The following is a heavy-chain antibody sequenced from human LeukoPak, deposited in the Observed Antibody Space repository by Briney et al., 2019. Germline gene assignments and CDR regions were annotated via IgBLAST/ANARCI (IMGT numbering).Heavy chain of an antibody. Sequence: GGSLRLSCAASGFTFSSYGMHWVRQAPGKGLEWVAVISYDGSNKYYADSVKGRFTISRDNSKNTLYLQMNSLRAEDTAVYYCARSSFFAAGGYYYYYMDVWGKGTTVTISS. V-gene: IGHV3-30*03. CDR3: ARSSFFAAGGYYYYYMDV. J-gene: IGHJ6*03. D-gene: IGHD6-13*01. CDR1: GFTFSSYG. CDR2: ISYDGSNK.